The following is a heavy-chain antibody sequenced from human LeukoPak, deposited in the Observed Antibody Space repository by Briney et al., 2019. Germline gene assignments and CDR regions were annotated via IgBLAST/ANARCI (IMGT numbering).Heavy chain of an antibody. CDR2: INPNSGGT. D-gene: IGHD6-13*01. V-gene: IGHV1-2*02. J-gene: IGHJ5*02. CDR3: ARQRVAAAGPNWFDP. Sequence: ASVKVSCKASGYTFTAYYMHWVRQAPGQGLEWMGWINPNSGGTSYAQKFQGRVTMTRDTSISTAYMELSRLRSDDTAVYYCARQRVAAAGPNWFDPWGQGTLVTVSS. CDR1: GYTFTAYY.